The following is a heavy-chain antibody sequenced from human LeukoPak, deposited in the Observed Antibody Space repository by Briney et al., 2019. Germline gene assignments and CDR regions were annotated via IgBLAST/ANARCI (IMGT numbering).Heavy chain of an antibody. CDR2: ISAGNGET. CDR3: ARDQGYQLLYY. J-gene: IGHJ4*02. CDR1: GYTFSSYA. D-gene: IGHD2-2*01. Sequence: ASVKVSFKASGYTFSSYAIHWVRQAPGQSLEWMGWISAGNGETKYSQNFQGRLTITRDTSSSTAYMELNSLISEDTAVYYCARDQGYQLLYYWGQGTLVTVSS. V-gene: IGHV1-3*01.